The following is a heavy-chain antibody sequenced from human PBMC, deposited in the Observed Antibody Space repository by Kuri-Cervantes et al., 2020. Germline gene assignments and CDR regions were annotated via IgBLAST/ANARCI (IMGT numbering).Heavy chain of an antibody. Sequence: GESLKISCKVSGYIFTDYSIGWVRQMPGRGLEWMGIIYPGDSNTRYSPSFQGQVTVSADKSISTAYLQWSSLKASDTAMYYCARGSVQLWLFGYYYMDVWGKGTTVTVSS. V-gene: IGHV5-51*01. CDR1: GYIFTDYS. J-gene: IGHJ6*03. CDR3: ARGSVQLWLFGYYYMDV. D-gene: IGHD5-18*01. CDR2: IYPGDSNT.